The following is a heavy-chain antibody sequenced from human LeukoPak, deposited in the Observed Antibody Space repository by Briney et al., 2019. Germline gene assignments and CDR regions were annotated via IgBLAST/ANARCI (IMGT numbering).Heavy chain of an antibody. Sequence: PSQTLSLTCTVSNGSISSDTYYWSWIRQPAGKGLEWIGRIYTSGSTNYNPSLKSRVTISVDTSKNQFSLKLNSVTAADTAVYYCARVRATETTFYFDYWGQGTLVTVSS. V-gene: IGHV4-61*02. D-gene: IGHD4-17*01. J-gene: IGHJ4*02. CDR2: IYTSGST. CDR3: ARVRATETTFYFDY. CDR1: NGSISSDTYY.